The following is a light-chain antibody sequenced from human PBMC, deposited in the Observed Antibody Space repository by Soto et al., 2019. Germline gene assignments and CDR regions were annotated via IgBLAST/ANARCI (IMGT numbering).Light chain of an antibody. Sequence: VLTQSPGTLSVSPGDRATLSWRDSQSVSSSYLAWYQQKTGQAPRILIYGESTRAAGIPDRLSGSGSGTDLTLTISRLEPEDFAMYYCLHHGSSLWTFGQGTKVDIK. CDR2: GES. CDR3: LHHGSSLWT. CDR1: QSVSSSY. V-gene: IGKV3-20*01. J-gene: IGKJ1*01.